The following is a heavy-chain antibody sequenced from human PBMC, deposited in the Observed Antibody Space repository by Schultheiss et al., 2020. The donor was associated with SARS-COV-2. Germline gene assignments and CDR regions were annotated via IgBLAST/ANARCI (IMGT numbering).Heavy chain of an antibody. J-gene: IGHJ6*02. Sequence: SETLSLTCTVSGGSISSGDYYWSWIRQPPGKGLEWIGHISYSGSTNYNPSLRSRVTISVDTSKNQFSLKLSSVTAADTAVYYCARVGPSSGWYRNLRGYYGMDVWGQGTTVTVSS. D-gene: IGHD6-19*01. CDR2: ISYSGST. CDR3: ARVGPSSGWYRNLRGYYGMDV. V-gene: IGHV4-61*08. CDR1: GGSISSGDYY.